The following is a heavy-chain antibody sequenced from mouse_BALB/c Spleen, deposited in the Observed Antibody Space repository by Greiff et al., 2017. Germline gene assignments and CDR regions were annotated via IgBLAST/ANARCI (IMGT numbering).Heavy chain of an antibody. V-gene: IGHV2-6-7*01. CDR1: GFSLTGYG. J-gene: IGHJ1*01. CDR3: ARGQGYYDSSYWYFDV. D-gene: IGHD1-1*01. CDR2: IWGDGST. Sequence: VQLQQSGPGLVAPSQSLSITCTASGFSLTGYGVNWVRQPPGKGLEWLGMIWGDGSTDYNSSLKSRLSISKDNSKSQVFLKMNSLQTDDTARYYCARGQGYYDSSYWYFDVWGAGTTVTVSS.